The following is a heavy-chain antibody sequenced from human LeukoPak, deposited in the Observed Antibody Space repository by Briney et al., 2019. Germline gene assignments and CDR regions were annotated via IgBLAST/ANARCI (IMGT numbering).Heavy chain of an antibody. D-gene: IGHD1-26*01. CDR2: ISGSGGST. J-gene: IGHJ6*02. CDR3: ASLSGSSYYYYYYGMDV. Sequence: GGSLRLSCAASGFTFSSYAMSWVRQAPGKGLEWVSAISGSGGSTYYADSVKGRFTISRDNSKNTLYLQMNSLRAEDTAVYYCASLSGSSYYYYYYGMDVWGQGTTVTVSS. V-gene: IGHV3-23*01. CDR1: GFTFSSYA.